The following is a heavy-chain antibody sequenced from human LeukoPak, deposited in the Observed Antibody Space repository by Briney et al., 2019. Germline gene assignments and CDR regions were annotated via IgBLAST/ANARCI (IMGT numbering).Heavy chain of an antibody. D-gene: IGHD2-21*02. CDR1: GFTFSNYA. CDR2: ISGNGNSA. CDR3: AKGGTFWGGDCYGTKY. J-gene: IGHJ4*02. V-gene: IGHV3-23*01. Sequence: PGGSLRLSCAASGFTFSNYAMSWVRQAPGKGLECVSAISGNGNSAYYADSVKGRFTISRDNSKNTLYLQMNSLRAEDTAVYYCAKGGTFWGGDCYGTKYGGRGPLATVPS.